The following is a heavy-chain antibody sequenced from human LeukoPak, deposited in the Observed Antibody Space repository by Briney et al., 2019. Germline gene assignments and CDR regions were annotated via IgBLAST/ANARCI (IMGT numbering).Heavy chain of an antibody. V-gene: IGHV4-59*08. J-gene: IGHJ4*02. D-gene: IGHD1-26*01. CDR2: IYYTGVT. Sequence: SETLSLTCTVSSGSISGHYWTWVRQPPGKGLEWIAYIYYTGVTNYNPSLKSRVTISLDTSKNQFSLKLSSVTAADTAVYYCARQAQSPYSGSFDYWGQGTLVTVSS. CDR3: ARQAQSPYSGSFDY. CDR1: SGSISGHY.